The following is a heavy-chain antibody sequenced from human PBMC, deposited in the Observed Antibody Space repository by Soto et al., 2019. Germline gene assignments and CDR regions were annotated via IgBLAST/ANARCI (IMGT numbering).Heavy chain of an antibody. D-gene: IGHD6-6*01. CDR3: ARETRYSSSSKYYYGMDV. CDR2: ISSSSSTI. Sequence: PRLSCAASGFTFRGYSMNWVRQATGKGLEWVSYISSSSSTIYYADSVKGRFTISRDNAKNSLYLQMNSLRDEDTAVYYCARETRYSSSSKYYYGMDVWGQGTTVTVSS. CDR1: GFTFRGYS. V-gene: IGHV3-48*02. J-gene: IGHJ6*02.